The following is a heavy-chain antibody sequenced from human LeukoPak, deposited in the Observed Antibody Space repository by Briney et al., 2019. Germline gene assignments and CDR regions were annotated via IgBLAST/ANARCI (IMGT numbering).Heavy chain of an antibody. D-gene: IGHD2-15*01. CDR1: GFTFSSYS. V-gene: IGHV3-48*01. J-gene: IGHJ4*02. Sequence: GGSLRLSCAASGFTFSSYSMSWVRQAPGKGLEWVASLTYTSRARYYADSVKGRFTISRDNVKNSLYLQMDSLRAKDTAVYYCARAYCSSGSCFGWGQGTLVTVSS. CDR2: LTYTSRAR. CDR3: ARAYCSSGSCFG.